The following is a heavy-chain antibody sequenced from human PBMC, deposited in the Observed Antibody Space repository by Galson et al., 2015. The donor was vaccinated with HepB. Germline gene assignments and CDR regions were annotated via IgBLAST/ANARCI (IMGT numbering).Heavy chain of an antibody. CDR1: RFTFSNYW. V-gene: IGHV3-7*01. CDR2: IKQDGNKI. J-gene: IGHJ5*02. CDR3: ARDRGPFDP. Sequence: SLRLSCAASRFTFSNYWMSWVRQAPGKGLEWVANIKQDGNKIYYVDSVKGRFTISRDNAKNSVYLQMNSLRSEDTAVYYCARDRGPFDPWGRGTLVTVSS.